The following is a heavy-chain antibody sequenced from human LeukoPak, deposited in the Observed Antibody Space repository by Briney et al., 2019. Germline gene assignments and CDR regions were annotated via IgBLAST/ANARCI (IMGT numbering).Heavy chain of an antibody. Sequence: KASETLSLTCTVSGYSISSGYYWGWIRQPPGKGLEWIGSIYHSGSTYYNPSLKSRVTISVDTSKNQFSLKLSSVTAADTAVYYCARLWFGDHRGWFDPWGQGTLVTVSS. CDR2: IYHSGST. CDR3: ARLWFGDHRGWFDP. D-gene: IGHD3-10*01. J-gene: IGHJ5*02. V-gene: IGHV4-38-2*02. CDR1: GYSISSGYY.